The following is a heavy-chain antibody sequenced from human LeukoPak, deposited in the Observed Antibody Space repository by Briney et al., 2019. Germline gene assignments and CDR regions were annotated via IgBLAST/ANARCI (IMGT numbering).Heavy chain of an antibody. J-gene: IGHJ5*02. CDR1: GGTFSSYA. CDR3: ARVDRVISAATSWFDP. V-gene: IGHV1-69*13. Sequence: SVKVSCKASGGTFSSYAISWVRQAPGQGLEWMGGIIPIFGTANYAQRFQGRVTITADESTSTAYMELSRLRSEDTAVYYCARVDRVISAATSWFDPWGQETLVTVSS. D-gene: IGHD2-15*01. CDR2: IIPIFGTA.